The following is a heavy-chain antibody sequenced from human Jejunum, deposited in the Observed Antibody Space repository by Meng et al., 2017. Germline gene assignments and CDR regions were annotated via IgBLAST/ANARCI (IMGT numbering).Heavy chain of an antibody. Sequence: QVQLVQSGAEVKKSGASVKVSCKASGYTFTDHDIHWVRQAPGQGLEWMGWTNPDTGGTNYAQKFQGWVTMTRDTSISTAYMELRRLRSDDTAVYYCAGDAGSFLDYYFDSWGQGTLVTVSS. CDR1: GYTFTDHD. J-gene: IGHJ4*02. CDR3: AGDAGSFLDYYFDS. D-gene: IGHD1-1*01. V-gene: IGHV1-2*04. CDR2: TNPDTGGT.